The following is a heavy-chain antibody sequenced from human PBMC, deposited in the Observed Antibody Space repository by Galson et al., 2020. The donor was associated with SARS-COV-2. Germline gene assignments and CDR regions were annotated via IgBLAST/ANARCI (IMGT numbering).Heavy chain of an antibody. Sequence: ASVKVSCKVSGYTLTELSMHWVRQAPGKGLEWMGGFDPEDGETIYAQKFQGRVTMTEDTSTDTAYMELSSLRSEDPAVYYCATAPAVVVPAAISLDNVFDPWGQGTLVTVSS. CDR3: ATAPAVVVPAAISLDNVFDP. CDR1: GYTLTELS. D-gene: IGHD2-2*01. CDR2: FDPEDGET. J-gene: IGHJ5*02. V-gene: IGHV1-24*01.